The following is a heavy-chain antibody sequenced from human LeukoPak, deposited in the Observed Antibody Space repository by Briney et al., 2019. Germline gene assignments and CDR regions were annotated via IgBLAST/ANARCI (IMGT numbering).Heavy chain of an antibody. V-gene: IGHV3-74*01. CDR1: GFTFSSYW. J-gene: IGHJ4*02. D-gene: IGHD5-18*01. CDR2: INSDGSRT. Sequence: PGGSLRLSCAASGFTFSSYWMHWVRQAPGKGLVWVSRINSDGSRTNYADSVKGRFTISRDNAKNTLYLQMNSLRAEDTAMYYCAKGDSSMVRRYYFDYWGQGTLVTVSS. CDR3: AKGDSSMVRRYYFDY.